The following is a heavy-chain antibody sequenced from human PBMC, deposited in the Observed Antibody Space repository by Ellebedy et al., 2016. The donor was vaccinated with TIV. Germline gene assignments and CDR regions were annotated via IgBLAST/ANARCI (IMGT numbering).Heavy chain of an antibody. CDR1: GGTFSSYA. CDR3: ARDRVVRGYDSGGFDY. CDR2: INPNSGGT. V-gene: IGHV1-2*02. Sequence: ADSVKVSCKASGGTFSSYAISWVRQAPGQGLEWMGWINPNSGGTNYAQKFQGRVTMTRDTSISTAYMELSRLRSDDTAVYYCARDRVVRGYDSGGFDYWGQGTLVTVSS. D-gene: IGHD4-23*01. J-gene: IGHJ4*02.